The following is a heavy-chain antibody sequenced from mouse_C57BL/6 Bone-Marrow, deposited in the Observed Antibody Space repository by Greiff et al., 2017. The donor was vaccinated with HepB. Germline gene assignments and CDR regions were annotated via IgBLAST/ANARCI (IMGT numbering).Heavy chain of an antibody. CDR2: IYPGDGDT. J-gene: IGHJ2*01. CDR1: GYAFSSSW. Sequence: VQLQESGPELVKPGASVKISCKASGYAFSSSWMNWVKQRPGKGLEWIGRIYPGDGDTNYNGKFKGKATLTADKSSSTAYMQLSSLTSEDSAVYFFEKFFSPPYFDSGAQGTPPTVSS. CDR3: EKFFSPPYFDS. V-gene: IGHV1-82*01.